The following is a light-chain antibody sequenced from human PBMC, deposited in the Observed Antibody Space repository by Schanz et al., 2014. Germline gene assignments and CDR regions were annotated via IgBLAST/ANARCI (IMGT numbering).Light chain of an antibody. V-gene: IGLV2-14*03. Sequence: QSALTQPASVSGSPGQSITISCTGTSSDVGGYNYVSWYQHHPGKAPKLMIYDVSNRPSGVSNRFSGSKSGSTASLTISGLQAEDEGDYYCSSYTSSSTVVFGGGTKLTVL. CDR1: SSDVGGYNY. CDR3: SSYTSSSTVV. CDR2: DVS. J-gene: IGLJ3*02.